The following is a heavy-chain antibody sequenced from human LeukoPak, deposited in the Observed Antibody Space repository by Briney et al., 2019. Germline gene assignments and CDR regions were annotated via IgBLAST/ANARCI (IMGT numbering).Heavy chain of an antibody. CDR2: IYPGDSDT. CDR1: GYSFTSYW. CDR3: ARGLVTATDYYYYGMDV. Sequence: GESLKISCKGSGYSFTSYWIGWVRQMPGKGLEWMGIIYPGDSDTRYSPSFQGQVTISADKSISTAYLQWSSLKASDTAMYYCARGLVTATDYYYYGMDVWGQGTTVTVSS. J-gene: IGHJ6*02. D-gene: IGHD2-21*02. V-gene: IGHV5-51*01.